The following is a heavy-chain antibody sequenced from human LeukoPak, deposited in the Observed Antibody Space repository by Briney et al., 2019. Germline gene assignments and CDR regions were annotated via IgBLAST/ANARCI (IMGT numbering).Heavy chain of an antibody. CDR3: ARVYTPDHYYYFYMDV. Sequence: SETLSLTCTVSGGSISSYYWSWMRQPPGKGLEWIGYIFYSGSTKYNPSLKSRVSISVDTSKNQFSLKLSSVTAADTAVYYCARVYTPDHYYYFYMDVWGKGTTVTVSS. CDR2: IFYSGST. V-gene: IGHV4-59*01. J-gene: IGHJ6*03. CDR1: GGSISSYY. D-gene: IGHD2-2*02.